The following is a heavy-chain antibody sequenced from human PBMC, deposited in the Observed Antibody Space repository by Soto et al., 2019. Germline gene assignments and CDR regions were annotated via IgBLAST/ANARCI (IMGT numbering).Heavy chain of an antibody. V-gene: IGHV3-74*01. J-gene: IGHJ4*02. CDR1: GFTFSSCW. Sequence: GGSLRLSCAASGFTFSSCWMHWVRQAPGKGLVWVSRINSDGSSTSYADSVKGRFTISRDNAKNTLYLQMNSLRAEDTAVYYCARDRGSSSWYGGFDYWGQGTLVTASS. CDR3: ARDRGSSSWYGGFDY. D-gene: IGHD6-13*01. CDR2: INSDGSST.